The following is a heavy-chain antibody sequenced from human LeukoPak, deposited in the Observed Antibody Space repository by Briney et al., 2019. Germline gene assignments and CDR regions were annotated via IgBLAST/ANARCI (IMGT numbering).Heavy chain of an antibody. CDR2: MNPNSGNT. Sequence: ASVKVSCKASGGTFSSYAINWVRQATGQGLEWMGWMNPNSGNTGYAQKFQGRVTITRNTSISTAYVELRSLTFEDTAVYYCARVRLRNGYNWFDPWGQGTLVTVSS. CDR3: ARVRLRNGYNWFDP. D-gene: IGHD3-3*01. J-gene: IGHJ5*02. CDR1: GGTFSSYA. V-gene: IGHV1-8*03.